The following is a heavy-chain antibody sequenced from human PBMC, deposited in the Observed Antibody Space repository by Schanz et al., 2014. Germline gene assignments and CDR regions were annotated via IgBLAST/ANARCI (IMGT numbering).Heavy chain of an antibody. CDR2: IDPNGGAT. D-gene: IGHD5-12*01. V-gene: IGHV1-2*02. Sequence: QVQLVQSGAEVKKPGASVKVSCKASGYTFIDYYMHWVRQAPGQGLEWVGWIDPNGGATNHAQKRQGRVTMATATSTSAAYMDLSGLPSADTDFYFCARVLRGYNGFAFDSWGQGTLVTVSS. CDR1: GYTFIDYY. J-gene: IGHJ4*02. CDR3: ARVLRGYNGFAFDS.